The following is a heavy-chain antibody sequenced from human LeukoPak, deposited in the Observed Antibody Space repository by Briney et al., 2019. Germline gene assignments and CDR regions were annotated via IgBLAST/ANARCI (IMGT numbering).Heavy chain of an antibody. Sequence: ASVKVSCKASGYTFTSYYMHWVRQAPGQGLEWMGIINPSGGSTSYAQKFQGRVTMTRDTSTSTVYMELSSLRSEDTAVYYCASPGYSSGWYLSYFDYWGQGTLVTVSS. CDR3: ASPGYSSGWYLSYFDY. CDR1: GYTFTSYY. CDR2: INPSGGST. V-gene: IGHV1-46*01. D-gene: IGHD6-19*01. J-gene: IGHJ4*02.